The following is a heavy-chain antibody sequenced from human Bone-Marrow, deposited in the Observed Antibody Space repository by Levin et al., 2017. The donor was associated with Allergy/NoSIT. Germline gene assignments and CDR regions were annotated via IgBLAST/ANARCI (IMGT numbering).Heavy chain of an antibody. CDR3: ASWAMFYYDGSDFDYFYYGMDV. V-gene: IGHV3-21*06. Sequence: SGGSLRLSCAASGLSFSNYDMNWVRQAPGKGLEWVSTISGGSSRIYYADSVKGRFTISRDNAKNSLYLQMNSLRVEDTAVYYCASWAMFYYDGSDFDYFYYGMDVWGQGTTVTVSS. CDR2: ISGGSSRI. J-gene: IGHJ6*02. D-gene: IGHD3-16*01. CDR1: GLSFSNYD.